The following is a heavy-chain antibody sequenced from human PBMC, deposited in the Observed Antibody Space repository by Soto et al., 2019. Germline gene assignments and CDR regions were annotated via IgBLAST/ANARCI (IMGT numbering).Heavy chain of an antibody. Sequence: PGGSLRLSCAASGFTVSSNYMSWVRQAPGKGLEWVSVIYSGGSTYYADSVKGRFTISRDNSKNTLYLQMNSLRAEDTAVYYCARDVESSNYYYGMDVWGQGTPVTVSS. CDR1: GFTVSSNY. J-gene: IGHJ6*02. CDR3: ARDVESSNYYYGMDV. D-gene: IGHD6-6*01. V-gene: IGHV3-53*01. CDR2: IYSGGST.